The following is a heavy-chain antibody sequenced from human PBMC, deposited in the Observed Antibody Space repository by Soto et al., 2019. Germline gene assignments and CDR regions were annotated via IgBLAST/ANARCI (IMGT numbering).Heavy chain of an antibody. D-gene: IGHD2-8*01. J-gene: IGHJ6*02. V-gene: IGHV1-2*04. CDR2: TYPKSGGT. Sequence: ASVKVSCKASGYSFPDYHIHWLRQAPGQGLEWLGRTYPKSGGTSTAQKFQGWVTMTRDRSISTVYMELTRLRSDDTAVYFCARGHSTDCSNGVCSFFYNHEMDVWGQGTTVTVSS. CDR3: ARGHSTDCSNGVCSFFYNHEMDV. CDR1: GYSFPDYH.